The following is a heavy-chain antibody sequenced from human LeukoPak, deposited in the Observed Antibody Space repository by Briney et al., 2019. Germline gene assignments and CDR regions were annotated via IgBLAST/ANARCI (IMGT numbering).Heavy chain of an antibody. J-gene: IGHJ4*02. V-gene: IGHV4-34*01. CDR2: INHGGST. Sequence: PSETLSLTCAVYGESFSTYYWSWIRQPPGKGLEWIGEINHGGSTNYNPSLKSRVTISVDTSKNQFSLRLSSVTAADTAMYYCASRERWGQGTLVTVSS. CDR1: GESFSTYY. CDR3: ASRER.